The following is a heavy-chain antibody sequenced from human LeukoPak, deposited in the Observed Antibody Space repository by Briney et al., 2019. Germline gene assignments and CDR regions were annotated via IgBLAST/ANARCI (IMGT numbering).Heavy chain of an antibody. J-gene: IGHJ6*03. Sequence: SETLSLTCTVSGGSISSGSYYWSWIRQSTGKGLEWIARIHTSGGSNYNPSLKSRVTTSVDTSKNQFSLKLNSVTAADTAVYYCARGDDGPIYYYIDVWGKGATVTVSS. V-gene: IGHV4-61*02. CDR3: ARGDDGPIYYYIDV. D-gene: IGHD1-1*01. CDR1: GGSISSGSYY. CDR2: IHTSGGS.